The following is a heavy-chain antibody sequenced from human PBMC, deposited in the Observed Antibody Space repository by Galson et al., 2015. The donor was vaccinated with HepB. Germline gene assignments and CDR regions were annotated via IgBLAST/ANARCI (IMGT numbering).Heavy chain of an antibody. CDR2: VSINGGGGRGGK. Sequence: SLRLSCAASGFTLSNYAMSWVRQTPEKGLEWVAAVSINGGGGRGGKYHADSVKSRFSISRDDSRNTVYLQMNSLRVEDTAVYYCAKGRQGHCTGAKCYPFDYWGQGILVTVSS. V-gene: IGHV3-23*01. D-gene: IGHD2-8*02. CDR3: AKGRQGHCTGAKCYPFDY. J-gene: IGHJ4*02. CDR1: GFTLSNYA.